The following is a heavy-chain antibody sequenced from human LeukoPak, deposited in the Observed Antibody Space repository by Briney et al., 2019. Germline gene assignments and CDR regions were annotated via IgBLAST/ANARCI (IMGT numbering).Heavy chain of an antibody. J-gene: IGHJ6*03. CDR3: ARAPDYYYYYMDV. V-gene: IGHV1-69*02. CDR1: GGTFSSYT. Sequence: SVKVSCKASGGTFSSYTISWVRQAPGQGLEWMGRIIPILGIANYAQKFQGRVTITADKSTSTAYMELSSLRSEDTAVYYCARAPDYYYYYMDVWGKGTTVTVSS. CDR2: IIPILGIA.